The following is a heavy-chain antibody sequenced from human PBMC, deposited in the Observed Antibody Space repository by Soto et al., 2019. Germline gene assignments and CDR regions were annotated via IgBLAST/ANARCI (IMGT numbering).Heavy chain of an antibody. D-gene: IGHD6-13*01. J-gene: IGHJ6*04. V-gene: IGHV4-4*07. CDR2: IYTSGST. CDR1: GGSISSYY. CDR3: HGSSSWYQVSDYYYYGIDV. Sequence: PSETLSLTCTVSGGSISSYYWSWIRQPAGKGLEWLGRIYTSGSTNYNPSLKSRVTMSVNTSKNQFSLKLSSVTAADTAVYYCHGSSSWYQVSDYYYYGIDVWGKGTTVTVSS.